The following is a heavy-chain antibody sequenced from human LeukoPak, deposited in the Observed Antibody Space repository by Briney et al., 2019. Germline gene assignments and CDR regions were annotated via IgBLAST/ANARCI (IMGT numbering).Heavy chain of an antibody. CDR3: ATIHPKNDGLR. CDR1: GYTFTDYY. Sequence: ATVKISCTASGYTFTDYYINWVNQAPGKGLEWMGNVDPEEGETKYMGRLQGRVTMTADMSSHSVYMEMNGLTSEDTAVYYCATIHPKNDGLRWGQGTLVTASS. V-gene: IGHV1-69-2*01. J-gene: IGHJ4*02. CDR2: VDPEEGET. D-gene: IGHD1-1*01.